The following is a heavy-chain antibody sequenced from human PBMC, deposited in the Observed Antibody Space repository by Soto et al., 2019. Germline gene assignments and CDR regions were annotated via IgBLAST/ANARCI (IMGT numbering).Heavy chain of an antibody. Sequence: QVQLVQSGAEVKKPGSSVKVSCKASGGSISNYGISWVRQAPGQGLEWMGAIIPVFGTPNYAQKFQDRVTITADESTTTVYMEVRSLTSEDTAVYYCARGGATKIVVTTYYAMDVWGQGTTVTVSS. CDR3: ARGGATKIVVTTYYAMDV. D-gene: IGHD3-22*01. CDR2: IIPVFGTP. CDR1: GGSISNYG. V-gene: IGHV1-69*12. J-gene: IGHJ6*02.